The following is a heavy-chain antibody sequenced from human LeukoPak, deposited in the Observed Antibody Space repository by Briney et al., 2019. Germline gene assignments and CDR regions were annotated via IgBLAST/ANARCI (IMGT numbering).Heavy chain of an antibody. V-gene: IGHV3-21*01. D-gene: IGHD2-21*01. CDR3: ARFRHIDGMDV. Sequence: GGSLRLSCAASGFTFSSYSMNWVRQAPGKGLEWVSSISSSSSYIYYADLVKGRFTISRDNAKNSLYLQMNSLRAEDTAVYYCARFRHIDGMDVWGQGTTVTVSS. CDR2: ISSSSSYI. CDR1: GFTFSSYS. J-gene: IGHJ6*02.